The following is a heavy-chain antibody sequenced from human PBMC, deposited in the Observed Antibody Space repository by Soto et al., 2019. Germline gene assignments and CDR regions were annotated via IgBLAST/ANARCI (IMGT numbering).Heavy chain of an antibody. D-gene: IGHD1-1*01. V-gene: IGHV3-53*04. J-gene: IGHJ5*02. CDR3: ARGGGTSINWFDP. CDR1: GFTVSSNY. CDR2: IYSGGST. Sequence: EVQLVESGGGLVQPGGSLRLSCAASGFTVSSNYMSWVRQAPGKGLEWVSVIYSGGSTYYADSVKGRFTISRHNSKNTLYLQMNSLRAEDTAVYYCARGGGTSINWFDPWCQGTLVTVSS.